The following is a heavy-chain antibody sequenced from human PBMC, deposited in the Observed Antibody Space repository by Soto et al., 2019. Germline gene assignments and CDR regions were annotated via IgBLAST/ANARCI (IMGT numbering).Heavy chain of an antibody. CDR2: ISSSSSTI. D-gene: IGHD4-17*01. Sequence: LRLSCAASGFTFSSYSMNWVRQAPGKGLEWVSYISSSSSTIYYADSVKGRFTISRDNAKNSLYLQMNSLRDEDTAVYYCARTYYGGNSVWYFDLWGRGTLATVSS. CDR3: ARTYYGGNSVWYFDL. CDR1: GFTFSSYS. V-gene: IGHV3-48*02. J-gene: IGHJ2*01.